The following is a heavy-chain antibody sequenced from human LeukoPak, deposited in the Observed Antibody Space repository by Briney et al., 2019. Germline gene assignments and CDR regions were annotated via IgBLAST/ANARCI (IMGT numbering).Heavy chain of an antibody. J-gene: IGHJ5*02. D-gene: IGHD6-13*01. CDR2: IIPILGIA. CDR3: ARDDPSRPYS. CDR1: GGTFSSDA. Sequence: GSSVKVSCKASGGTFSSDAISWVRQAPGQGIEWMGRIIPILGIANYAQKFQGRVTITADKSTSTAYMELSSLRSEDTDVYYCARDDPSRPYSWGQGTLVTVSS. V-gene: IGHV1-69*04.